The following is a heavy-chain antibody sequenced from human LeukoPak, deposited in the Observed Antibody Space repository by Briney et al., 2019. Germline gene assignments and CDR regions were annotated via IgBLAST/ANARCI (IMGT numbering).Heavy chain of an antibody. Sequence: GASVKVSCKASGYTFTSYGISWVRQAPGQGLEWMGWISAYNGNTNHAQKLQGRVTMTTDTSTSTAYMELRSLRSDDTAVYYCARVMRIAAAEYFDYWGQGTLVTVSS. CDR1: GYTFTSYG. J-gene: IGHJ4*02. CDR2: ISAYNGNT. CDR3: ARVMRIAAAEYFDY. D-gene: IGHD6-13*01. V-gene: IGHV1-18*01.